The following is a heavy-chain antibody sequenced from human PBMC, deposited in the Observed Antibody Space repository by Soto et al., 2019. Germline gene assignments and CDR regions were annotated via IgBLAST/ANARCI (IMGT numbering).Heavy chain of an antibody. Sequence: SETLSLTCTVSGGSISSSSYYWGWIRQPPGKGLEWIGSIYYSGSTYYNPSLKSRVTISVDTSKNQFSLKLSSVTAADTAVYYCARDMTGRRYYYYGMDVWGQGTTVTVSS. CDR1: GGSISSSSYY. V-gene: IGHV4-39*02. J-gene: IGHJ6*02. CDR3: ARDMTGRRYYYYGMDV. D-gene: IGHD3-16*01. CDR2: IYYSGST.